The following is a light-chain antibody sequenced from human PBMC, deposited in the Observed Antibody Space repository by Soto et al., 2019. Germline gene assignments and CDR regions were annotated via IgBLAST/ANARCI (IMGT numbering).Light chain of an antibody. CDR3: QQSYTTPIT. J-gene: IGKJ5*01. CDR1: QSISGW. Sequence: DIQMTQSPSTLSASVGDRVTITCRASQSISGWLAWYQQKPGKAPKLLIYKASSLESGVPSRFSGSGSGTEFTLTISSLQPEDFATYFCQQSYTTPITFGQGTRLEIK. CDR2: KAS. V-gene: IGKV1-5*03.